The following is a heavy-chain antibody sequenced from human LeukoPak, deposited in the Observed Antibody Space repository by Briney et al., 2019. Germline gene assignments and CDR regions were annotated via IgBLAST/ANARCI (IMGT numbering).Heavy chain of an antibody. Sequence: ASVKVSYKASGYTFTGYYMHWVRQAPGQGLEWTGWINPNSGGTNYAQKFQGRVTMTRDTSISTAYMELSRLRSDDTAVYYCARGSRNTMVRGVMGYWGQGTLVTVSS. CDR1: GYTFTGYY. J-gene: IGHJ4*02. D-gene: IGHD3-10*01. CDR3: ARGSRNTMVRGVMGY. V-gene: IGHV1-2*02. CDR2: INPNSGGT.